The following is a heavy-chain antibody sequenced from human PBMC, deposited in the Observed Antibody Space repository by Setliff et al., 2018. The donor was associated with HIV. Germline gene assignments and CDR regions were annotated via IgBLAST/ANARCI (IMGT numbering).Heavy chain of an antibody. CDR2: INHSGST. CDR3: ARGRWVTMVRGVIITRPNFDY. D-gene: IGHD3-10*01. CDR1: GGSFSGYY. Sequence: SETLSLTCAVYGGSFSGYYWSWIRQPPGKGLEWIGEINHSGSTNYNPSLKSRVTISVDTSKNQFSLKLSSVTAADTAVYYCARGRWVTMVRGVIITRPNFDYWGQGALVTVSS. J-gene: IGHJ4*02. V-gene: IGHV4-34*01.